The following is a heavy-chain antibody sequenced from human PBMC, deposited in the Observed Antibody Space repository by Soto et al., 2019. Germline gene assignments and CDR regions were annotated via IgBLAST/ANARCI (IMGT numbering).Heavy chain of an antibody. Sequence: GGSLRLSCAASGFTFSSYAMSWVRQAPGKGLEWVSAISGSGGSTYYADSVKGRFTISRDNSKNTLYLQMNSLRAEDTAVYYCAKAPSNSYYYYYGMDVWGQGTTVTVSS. J-gene: IGHJ6*02. CDR3: AKAPSNSYYYYYGMDV. CDR1: GFTFSSYA. D-gene: IGHD4-4*01. CDR2: ISGSGGST. V-gene: IGHV3-23*01.